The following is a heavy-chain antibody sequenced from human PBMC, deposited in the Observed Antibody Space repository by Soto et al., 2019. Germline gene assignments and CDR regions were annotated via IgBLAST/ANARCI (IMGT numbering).Heavy chain of an antibody. V-gene: IGHV3-23*01. CDR2: ISGSGGTT. J-gene: IGHJ6*02. Sequence: GGSLRLSCVASGFTSENYAMSGVRQAPGKGLEWVSAISGSGGTTYYSDSVNGRFTISRDNSKNTVYLQMNDLRVEDAAEYFCAKDSWAIFGVPAGEYYAMDVWGQGTTVTVSS. D-gene: IGHD3-3*01. CDR3: AKDSWAIFGVPAGEYYAMDV. CDR1: GFTSENYA.